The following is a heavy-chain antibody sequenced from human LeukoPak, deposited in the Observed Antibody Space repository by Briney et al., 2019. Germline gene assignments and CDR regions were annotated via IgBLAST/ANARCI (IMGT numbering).Heavy chain of an antibody. CDR2: IKQDGSVK. V-gene: IGHV3-7*01. D-gene: IGHD2-8*01. J-gene: IGHJ4*02. Sequence: GGSLRLSCAASGFTFSSYWMTWVRQAPGKGLEWVANIKQDGSVKQYVGSVKGRFTISRYNAKNSLYLQMNSLRAEDTAVYYCARDTNGWNDYWGQGTLVTVSS. CDR1: GFTFSSYW. CDR3: ARDTNGWNDY.